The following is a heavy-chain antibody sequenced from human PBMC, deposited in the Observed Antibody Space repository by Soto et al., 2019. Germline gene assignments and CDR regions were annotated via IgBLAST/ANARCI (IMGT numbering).Heavy chain of an antibody. J-gene: IGHJ4*02. CDR3: ARDRGSGYCSGGSCYFRPYYFDY. Sequence: ASVKVSCKASGYIFTAYSMHWVRQAPGQGLEWMGVVNPSGGSTNYAQKFQGRITMTRDTSTSTVYMELRSLRSDDTAVYYCARDRGSGYCSGGSCYFRPYYFDYWGRGTLVTVSS. CDR1: GYIFTAYS. V-gene: IGHV1-46*01. CDR2: VNPSGGST. D-gene: IGHD2-15*01.